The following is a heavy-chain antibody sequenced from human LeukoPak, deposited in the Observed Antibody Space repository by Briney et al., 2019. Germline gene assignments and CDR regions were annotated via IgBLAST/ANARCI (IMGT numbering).Heavy chain of an antibody. J-gene: IGHJ3*02. D-gene: IGHD3-10*01. CDR2: ISSSSSYI. CDR3: ARDRGYEDGAFDI. CDR1: GFTFSSYS. V-gene: IGHV3-21*01. Sequence: GGSLRLSCAASGFTFSSYSMNWVRQAPGKGLEWVSSISSSSSYIYYADSVKGRFTISRDNAKNSLYLQMNSLRAEDTAVYYCARDRGYEDGAFDIWGQGTMVTVSS.